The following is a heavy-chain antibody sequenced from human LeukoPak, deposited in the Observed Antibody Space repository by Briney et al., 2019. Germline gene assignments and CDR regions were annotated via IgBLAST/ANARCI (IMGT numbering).Heavy chain of an antibody. CDR1: GGSISSSSKY. V-gene: IGHV4-39*01. D-gene: IGHD6-13*01. J-gene: IGHJ5*02. CDR3: ARSSAAAGPTHNWFGP. CDR2: IYYSGDT. Sequence: SETLSLTCSVSGGSISSSSKYWGWIRQPPGMGLEWIGSIYYSGDTYYNPSLRSRVTISVDTSKNQFSLKLTSVTAADTAVYYCARSSAAAGPTHNWFGPWGQGTLVTVPS.